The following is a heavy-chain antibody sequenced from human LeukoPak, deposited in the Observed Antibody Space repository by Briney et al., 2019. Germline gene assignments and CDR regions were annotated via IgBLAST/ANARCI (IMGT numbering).Heavy chain of an antibody. CDR2: ISGSGGST. CDR1: GFTFSSYA. Sequence: GGSLRLSCAASGFTFSSYAMSWVRQAPGKGLEWVSAISGSGGSTYYADSVKGRFTIPRDNSKNTLYLQMNSLRAEDTGVYYCAKSFGVVIPYYFDYWGQGTLVTVSS. J-gene: IGHJ4*02. V-gene: IGHV3-23*01. D-gene: IGHD3-3*01. CDR3: AKSFGVVIPYYFDY.